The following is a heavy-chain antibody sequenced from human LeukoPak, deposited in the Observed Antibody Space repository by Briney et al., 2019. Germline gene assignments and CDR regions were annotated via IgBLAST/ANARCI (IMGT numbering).Heavy chain of an antibody. CDR2: IKSKTDGGTA. V-gene: IGHV3-15*01. D-gene: IGHD5-18*01. J-gene: IGHJ4*02. CDR1: GLSFSNAW. CDR3: PTGIQLWL. Sequence: GGSLRLSCVASGLSFSNAWMGWVRQAPGKGLEWVGRIKSKTDGGTADYSAPVKGRITISRDDSKNTRYLQMNSLKTADTAVYYCPTGIQLWLWGQGTLVTVSS.